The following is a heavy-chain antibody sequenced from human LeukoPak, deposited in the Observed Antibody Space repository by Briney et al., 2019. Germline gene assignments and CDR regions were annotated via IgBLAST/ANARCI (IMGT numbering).Heavy chain of an antibody. CDR3: ARRATFYYYSSGYYYPFDY. V-gene: IGHV4-59*01. Sequence: SETLSLTCTVSGGSISSYYWSWIRQPPGKGLEWIGYIYYSGSTNYNPSLKSRVTISVDTSKNQFSLKLSSVAAADTAVYYCARRATFYYYSSGYYYPFDYWGQGALVTVSS. CDR1: GGSISSYY. J-gene: IGHJ4*02. CDR2: IYYSGST. D-gene: IGHD3-22*01.